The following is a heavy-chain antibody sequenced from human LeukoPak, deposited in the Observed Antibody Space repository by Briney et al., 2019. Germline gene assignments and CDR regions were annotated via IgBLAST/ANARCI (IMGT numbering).Heavy chain of an antibody. V-gene: IGHV4-34*01. D-gene: IGHD3-22*01. Sequence: PSETLSLTCAVYGGSFSGYYWSWIRQPPGKGLEWIGEINHSGSTNYNPSLKSRVTISVDTSKNQFSLKLSSVTAADTAVYYCARYDSSGYANWFDPWGQGTLVTVSS. CDR1: GGSFSGYY. J-gene: IGHJ5*02. CDR3: ARYDSSGYANWFDP. CDR2: INHSGST.